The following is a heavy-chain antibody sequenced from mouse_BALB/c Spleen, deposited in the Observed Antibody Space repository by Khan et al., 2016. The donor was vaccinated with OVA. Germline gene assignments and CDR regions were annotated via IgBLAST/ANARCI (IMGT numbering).Heavy chain of an antibody. V-gene: IGHV1-77*01. CDR2: ISPGSGDT. Sequence: QVQLKQSGAELARPGASVKLSCKAFGYTFTDYYINWVKQRTGQGLEWIGEISPGSGDTYYNERFKGKATLTADKSSSTAYMQLSSLTSEAAAVYYCARRNYFGYTFAYWGQGTLVTVSA. CDR3: ARRNYFGYTFAY. D-gene: IGHD1-2*01. CDR1: GYTFTDYY. J-gene: IGHJ3*01.